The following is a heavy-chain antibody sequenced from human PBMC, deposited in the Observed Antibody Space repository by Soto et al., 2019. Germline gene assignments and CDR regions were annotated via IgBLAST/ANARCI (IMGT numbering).Heavy chain of an antibody. Sequence: EVQLVESGGGLVQPGRSLRLSCAASGFTFDDYAMLWVRQAPGKGLEWVSGISWNSGSIGYADSVKGRFTISRDNAKKSLYLQMNSLRAEDTALYYCAKASGYCSGGSYCLNAFDIWGQGTMVTVSS. CDR3: AKASGYCSGGSYCLNAFDI. J-gene: IGHJ3*02. V-gene: IGHV3-9*01. CDR2: ISWNSGSI. D-gene: IGHD2-15*01. CDR1: GFTFDDYA.